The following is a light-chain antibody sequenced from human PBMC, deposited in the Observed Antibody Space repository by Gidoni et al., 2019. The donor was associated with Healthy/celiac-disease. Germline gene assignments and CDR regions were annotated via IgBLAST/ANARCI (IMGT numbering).Light chain of an antibody. V-gene: IGKV1-39*01. CDR2: AAS. J-gene: IGKJ2*02. CDR1: QSISSY. Sequence: DVQMTQSPSSLSASVGDRVTITCRASQSISSYLNWYQQKPGKVPKLLIYAASSLQTGVPSRFSGSGSGTDFTLTISSLQPEDVATYYCQQCYSTPCTFGQGTKLEIK. CDR3: QQCYSTPCT.